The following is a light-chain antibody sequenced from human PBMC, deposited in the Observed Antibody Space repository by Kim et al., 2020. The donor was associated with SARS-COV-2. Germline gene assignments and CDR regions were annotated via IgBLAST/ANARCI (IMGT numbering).Light chain of an antibody. CDR2: GNS. J-gene: IGLJ2*01. CDR1: RPKIGTGYY. V-gene: IGLV1-40*01. Sequence: VPISCTGSRPKIGTGYYGHWYQQLPETAPKRRSYGNSKRPSGVPDRFSGSKSGTSASLAITGLQAEDEADYYCQSYDSSLSGSVVFGGGTQLTVL. CDR3: QSYDSSLSGSVV.